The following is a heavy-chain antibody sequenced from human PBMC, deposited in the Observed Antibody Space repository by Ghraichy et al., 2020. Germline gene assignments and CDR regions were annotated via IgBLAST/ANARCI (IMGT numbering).Heavy chain of an antibody. CDR3: ATDGGSGWLYFDY. CDR1: GGTFSTYG. V-gene: IGHV1-69*17. D-gene: IGHD6-19*01. J-gene: IGHJ4*02. CDR2: VIPIYGIT. Sequence: VKVSCKASGGTFSTYGFSWVRQAPGQGLEWMGRVIPIYGITNYAQKFHGRVTITADRSTSTAYMELSSLRSEDTAVYYCATDGGSGWLYFDYWGQGTLVTVSS.